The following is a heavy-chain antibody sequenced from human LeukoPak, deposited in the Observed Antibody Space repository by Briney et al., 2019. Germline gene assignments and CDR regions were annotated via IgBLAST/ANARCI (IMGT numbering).Heavy chain of an antibody. D-gene: IGHD4-17*01. J-gene: IGHJ4*02. CDR1: GFSLSTSGVG. V-gene: IGHV2-5*02. Sequence: SGPTLVKPTQTLTLTCTFSGFSLSTSGVGVGWIRQPPGKALEWLALIYWDDDKRYSPSLKSRLTITKDTSKNQVVLTMTNVDPVDTATYYCALSSLTSAPFDYWGQGTLVTVSS. CDR3: ALSSLTSAPFDY. CDR2: IYWDDDK.